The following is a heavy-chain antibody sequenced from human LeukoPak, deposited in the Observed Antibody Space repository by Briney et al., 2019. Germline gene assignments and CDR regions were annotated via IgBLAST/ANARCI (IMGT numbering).Heavy chain of an antibody. V-gene: IGHV3-23*01. D-gene: IGHD1-26*01. J-gene: IGHJ6*02. CDR3: AKDVRVGGGGMDV. CDR2: ISGSGGRT. CDR1: GFTFTTYA. Sequence: GGSLRLSCAASGFTFTTYAMSWVPQAPGKGREWVSGISGSGGRTFYADSVKGRSTISRDNSKNTVSLQMNSLRGEDTAVYYCAKDVRVGGGGMDVWGQGTPVTVSS.